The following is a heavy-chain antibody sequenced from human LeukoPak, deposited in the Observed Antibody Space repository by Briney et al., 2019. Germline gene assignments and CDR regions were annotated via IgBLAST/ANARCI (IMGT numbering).Heavy chain of an antibody. J-gene: IGHJ5*02. CDR3: ARKASGYDYNWSDP. Sequence: ASVKVSCKASGYTFTSYGISWVRQAPGQGLEWMGWISAYNGNTNYAQKLQGRVTMTTDTSTSTAYMELRSLRSDDTAVYYCARKASGYDYNWSDPWGQGTLVTVSS. V-gene: IGHV1-18*01. CDR1: GYTFTSYG. CDR2: ISAYNGNT. D-gene: IGHD5-12*01.